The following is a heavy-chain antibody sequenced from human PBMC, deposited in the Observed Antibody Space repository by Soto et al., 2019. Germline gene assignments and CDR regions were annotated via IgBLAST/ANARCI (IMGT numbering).Heavy chain of an antibody. D-gene: IGHD3-3*01. CDR3: ARLRLRLSFDI. J-gene: IGHJ3*02. CDR1: GGSISSSSYY. Sequence: SETLSLTCTVAGGSISSSSYYWGWIRQPPGKGLEWIGSIYYSGSTYYNPSLKSRVTISVDTSKNQFSLKLSSVTAADTAVYYCARLRLRLSFDIWGQGTMVTVSS. CDR2: IYYSGST. V-gene: IGHV4-39*01.